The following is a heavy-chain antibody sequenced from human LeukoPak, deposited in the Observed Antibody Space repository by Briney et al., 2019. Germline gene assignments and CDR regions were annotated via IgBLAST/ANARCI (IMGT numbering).Heavy chain of an antibody. Sequence: SSETLSLTCTVSGGSISGTSFYWGWIRQPPGKGLEWVGSISYSGSTYYNPSLKSRVTISLDTSKNHFSLNLSSVTASDTAVYYCVRRPGDYSNFNWFGPWGQGTLVTVSS. V-gene: IGHV4-39*02. CDR2: ISYSGST. CDR1: GGSISGTSFY. D-gene: IGHD4-11*01. CDR3: VRRPGDYSNFNWFGP. J-gene: IGHJ5*02.